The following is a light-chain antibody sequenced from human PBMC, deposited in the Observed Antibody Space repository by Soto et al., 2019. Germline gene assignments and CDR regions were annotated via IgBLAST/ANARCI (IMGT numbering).Light chain of an antibody. CDR2: GAS. V-gene: IGKV3-20*01. J-gene: IGKJ1*01. CDR1: QSVSSNY. CDR3: QQYDTSPRT. Sequence: EIVLTQSPGTLSLSPGESATLSCRASQSVSSNYLAWYQQKRGQAPSLRIYGASSRATGIPTRFSGSGSGTDFTLTISRLEPEDFAVYYCQQYDTSPRTFGQGTKVEI.